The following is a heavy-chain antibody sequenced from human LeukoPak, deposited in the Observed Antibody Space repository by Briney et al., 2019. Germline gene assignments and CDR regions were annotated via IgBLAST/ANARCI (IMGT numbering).Heavy chain of an antibody. V-gene: IGHV4-59*01. D-gene: IGHD6-19*01. CDR2: IYYSGST. J-gene: IGHJ4*02. Sequence: SETLSLTCTVSGGSISSYYWSWIRQPPGKGLEWIGYIYYSGSTNYNPSLKSRVTISVDTSKNQFSLKLSSVTAADTAVYFCARDRSSGWFYDSWGQGTLGTVSS. CDR3: ARDRSSGWFYDS. CDR1: GGSISSYY.